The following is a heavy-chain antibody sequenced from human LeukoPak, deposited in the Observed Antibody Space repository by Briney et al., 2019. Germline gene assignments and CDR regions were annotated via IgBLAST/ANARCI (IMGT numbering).Heavy chain of an antibody. V-gene: IGHV3-23*01. CDR1: GFTFSSYA. J-gene: IGHJ5*02. CDR3: AKGYGRVRGVIGWFDP. Sequence: PGGSLRLSCAASGFTFSSYAMSWVRQARGKGLEWVSAISGSGGSTYYADSVKGRFTISRDNSKNTLYLQMNSLRAEDTAVYYCAKGYGRVRGVIGWFDPWGQGTLVTVSS. CDR2: ISGSGGST. D-gene: IGHD3-10*01.